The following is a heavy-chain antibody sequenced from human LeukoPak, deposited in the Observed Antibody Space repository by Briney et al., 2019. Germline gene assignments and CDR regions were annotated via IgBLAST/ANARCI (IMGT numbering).Heavy chain of an antibody. CDR3: ARWNGGNSDGTYDY. V-gene: IGHV3-33*01. D-gene: IGHD4-23*01. CDR1: GFTFSRHG. Sequence: GASLRLSCATSGFTFSRHGMRWVRQGPGKGLELVTFISFDGSNKYYADSVKGRFTISRDNFGGTLYLQMNNLRIEDTAVYFCARWNGGNSDGTYDYGGQGTPVTVSS. J-gene: IGHJ4*02. CDR2: ISFDGSNK.